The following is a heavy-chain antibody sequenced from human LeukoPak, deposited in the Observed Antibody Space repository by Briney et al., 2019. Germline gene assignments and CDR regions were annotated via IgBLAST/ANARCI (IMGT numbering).Heavy chain of an antibody. V-gene: IGHV3-7*01. J-gene: IGHJ4*02. Sequence: GGSLRLSCAASGFTFSTYWMSWVRQAPGKGLEWVANIKQDESEKYYVDSVKGRFTISRDNAKNSLYLQMNSLRAEDTAVYYCVRGPAANSGNYYVGDYWGQGTLVTVSS. CDR3: VRGPAANSGNYYVGDY. CDR1: GFTFSTYW. CDR2: IKQDESEK. D-gene: IGHD1-26*01.